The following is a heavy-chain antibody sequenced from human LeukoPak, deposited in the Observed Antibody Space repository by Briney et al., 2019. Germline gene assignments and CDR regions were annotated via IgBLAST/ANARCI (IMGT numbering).Heavy chain of an antibody. J-gene: IGHJ4*02. Sequence: GGSLRLSCAASGFTFSSYSMNWVRQAPGKGLEWVSYISSSSTIYYADSVKGRFTISRDNAKNSLYLQMNSLRAEDTAVYYCARESVAGMDYWGQGTLVTVSS. CDR1: GFTFSSYS. CDR2: ISSSSTI. V-gene: IGHV3-48*01. CDR3: ARESVAGMDY. D-gene: IGHD6-19*01.